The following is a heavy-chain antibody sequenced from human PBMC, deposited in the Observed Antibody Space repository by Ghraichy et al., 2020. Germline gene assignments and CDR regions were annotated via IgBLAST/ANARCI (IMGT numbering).Heavy chain of an antibody. CDR1: GFTFSNCD. J-gene: IGHJ6*04. CDR2: IGIAGDP. V-gene: IGHV3-13*05. CDR3: VRQCTELRDKLYYYYGMDV. D-gene: IGHD2-15*01. Sequence: GGSLRLSCAASGFTFSNCDMHWVRQVTGKGLQWVSGIGIAGDPHYLDSVKGRFTISRENAKNSMYLQMNSLRAGDSAVYFCVRQCTELRDKLYYYYGMDVGAKGTTVTVPS.